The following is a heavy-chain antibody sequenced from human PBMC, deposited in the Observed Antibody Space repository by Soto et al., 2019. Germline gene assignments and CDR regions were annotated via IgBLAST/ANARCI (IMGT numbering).Heavy chain of an antibody. J-gene: IGHJ6*02. D-gene: IGHD2-21*02. V-gene: IGHV4-59*12. CDR3: ARAEARCSSSTCNSHYYSGMDV. CDR1: GGSISNYY. Sequence: SETLSLTCKVSGGSISNYYWNWIRQPPGKGLEWIGYILYSGDTTYNPSLKSRVTISVDTSKNQFSLKLSSVTAADTAVYYCARAEARCSSSTCNSHYYSGMDVWGQGTTVTVSS. CDR2: ILYSGDT.